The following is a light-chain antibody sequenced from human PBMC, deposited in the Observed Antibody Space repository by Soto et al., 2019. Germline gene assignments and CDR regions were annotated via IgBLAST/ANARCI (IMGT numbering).Light chain of an antibody. Sequence: QSALTQPPSASGSPVQSVTISCTGNSSDIGAYNYVSWYQQHPGKAPKLMILEVTKRPSGVPDRFSGSKSGNTASLTVSGLQAEDEADYYCFSFAGSTVLFGGGTQLTVL. J-gene: IGLJ2*01. CDR1: SSDIGAYNY. CDR2: EVT. V-gene: IGLV2-8*01. CDR3: FSFAGSTVL.